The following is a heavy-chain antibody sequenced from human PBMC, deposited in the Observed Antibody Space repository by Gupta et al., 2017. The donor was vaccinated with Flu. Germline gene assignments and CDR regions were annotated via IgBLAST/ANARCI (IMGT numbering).Heavy chain of an antibody. CDR1: GNPIREGYH. CDR2: IYPSGTT. D-gene: IGHD2-21*02. Sequence: QVKLQEPGPRLVTPSETPSLICDVSGNPIREGYHWGWIRQRPGKGPEWFGSIYPSGTTYYSPSLNSRATISLDASKNQFSLTLKSVTAADTAVYCCARDLRTMVTVFEFWGRGTLVTVSS. J-gene: IGHJ4*02. CDR3: ARDLRTMVTVFEF. V-gene: IGHV4-38-2*02.